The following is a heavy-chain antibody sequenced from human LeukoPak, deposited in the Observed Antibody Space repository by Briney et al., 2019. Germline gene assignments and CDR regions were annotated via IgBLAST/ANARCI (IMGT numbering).Heavy chain of an antibody. V-gene: IGHV1-2*02. CDR2: INPNSGGT. D-gene: IGHD2-15*01. CDR1: GYTFTGYY. CDR3: ARDRGATYCSGGSCYSYYFDY. J-gene: IGHJ4*02. Sequence: ASVKVSCKASGYTFTGYYMHWVRQAPGQGLEWMGWINPNSGGTNYAQKFQGRVTMTRDTSISTAYMELSRLRSDDTAVYYCARDRGATYCSGGSCYSYYFDYWGQGTLVTVSS.